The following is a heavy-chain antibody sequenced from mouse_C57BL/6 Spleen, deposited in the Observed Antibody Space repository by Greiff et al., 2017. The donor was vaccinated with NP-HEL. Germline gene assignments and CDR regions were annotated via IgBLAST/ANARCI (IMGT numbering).Heavy chain of an antibody. Sequence: QVQLQQSGAELVKPGASVKLSCKASGYTFTSYWMHWVKQRPGQGLEWIGMIHPNSGSTNYNEKFKSKATLTVDKSSSTAYMQLSSLTSEDSAVYYCARSTTVVGYAMDYWGQGTSVTVSS. CDR2: IHPNSGST. CDR3: ARSTTVVGYAMDY. V-gene: IGHV1-64*01. CDR1: GYTFTSYW. J-gene: IGHJ4*01. D-gene: IGHD1-1*01.